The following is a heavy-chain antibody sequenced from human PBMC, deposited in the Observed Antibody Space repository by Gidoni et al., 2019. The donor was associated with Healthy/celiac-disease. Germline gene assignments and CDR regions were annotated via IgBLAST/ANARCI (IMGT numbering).Heavy chain of an antibody. D-gene: IGHD1-26*01. Sequence: STYYNPSLKSRVTISVDTSKNQFSLKLSSVTAADTAVYYCARQWWELLPYYYYYMDVWGKGTTVTVSS. J-gene: IGHJ6*03. V-gene: IGHV4-39*01. CDR2: ST. CDR3: ARQWWELLPYYYYYMDV.